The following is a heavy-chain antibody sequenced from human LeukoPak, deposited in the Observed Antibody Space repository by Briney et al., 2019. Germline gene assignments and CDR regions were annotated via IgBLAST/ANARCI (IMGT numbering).Heavy chain of an antibody. CDR1: GFTFSSYA. J-gene: IGHJ3*02. V-gene: IGHV3-23*01. CDR2: ISSSGGST. D-gene: IGHD3-22*01. CDR3: AKDSSGYSIWESAFDI. Sequence: QAGGSLKLSCAGSGFTFSSYAMSWVRQAPGKGLEWVSVISSSGGSTYYADSVKGRFTISRDNSKNTLYLQMNSLRAEDTAVYYCAKDSSGYSIWESAFDIWGQGTMVTVSS.